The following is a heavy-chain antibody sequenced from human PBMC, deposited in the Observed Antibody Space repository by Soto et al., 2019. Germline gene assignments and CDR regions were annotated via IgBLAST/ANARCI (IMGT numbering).Heavy chain of an antibody. D-gene: IGHD2-2*01. J-gene: IGHJ6*02. CDR2: IIPILGIA. CDR1: GGTFSSYA. CDR3: ARDDCSSTSCYREGYYGMDV. Sequence: ASVKVSCKASGGTFSSYAISWVRQAPGQGLEWMGGIIPILGIANYAQKFQGRVTITADKSTSTAYMELSSLRSEDTAVYYCARDDCSSTSCYREGYYGMDVWGQGTTVTVSS. V-gene: IGHV1-69*10.